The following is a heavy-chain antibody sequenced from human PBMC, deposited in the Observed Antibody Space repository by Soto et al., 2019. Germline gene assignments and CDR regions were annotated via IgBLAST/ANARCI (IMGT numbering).Heavy chain of an antibody. V-gene: IGHV3-23*01. D-gene: IGHD2-15*01. J-gene: IGHJ4*02. Sequence: DVQLLESGGGLVQPEGSLRLSCAASGFTFSSYGMGWVRQGPGKGLEWVAVVSIGGSTHYADSVRGRFTISRDNSKNTLSLQVNSLTAEDTAVYFCAKRRGAGGHFDYWGQGALVTGSS. CDR3: AKRRGAGGHFDY. CDR1: GFTFSSYG. CDR2: VSIGGST.